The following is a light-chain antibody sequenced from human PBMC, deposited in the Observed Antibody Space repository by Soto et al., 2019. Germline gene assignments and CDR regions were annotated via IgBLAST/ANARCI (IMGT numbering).Light chain of an antibody. J-gene: IGKJ1*01. Sequence: EIVLTQSPGTLSLSPGERATLSCRANQAISSNLAWYQQKPGQAPRLLIYGASTRATGIPDRFSGSGSGTDFTLTISSLEPEDFAVYYCHQRQSWPRTFGQGTKVDIK. CDR3: HQRQSWPRT. V-gene: IGKV3-11*01. CDR2: GAS. CDR1: QAISSN.